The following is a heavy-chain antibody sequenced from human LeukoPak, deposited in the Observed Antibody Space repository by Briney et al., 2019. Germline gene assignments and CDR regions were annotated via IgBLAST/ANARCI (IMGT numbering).Heavy chain of an antibody. Sequence: SVKVSCKASGGTFSSYAISWVRQAPGQGLEWMGRIIPIFGIANYAQKFQGRVTITADKSTSTAYMELSSLRSEDTAVYYCARDLWPGNPNTLDYWGQGTLVTVSS. CDR1: GGTFSSYA. CDR3: ARDLWPGNPNTLDY. D-gene: IGHD3/OR15-3a*01. CDR2: IIPIFGIA. V-gene: IGHV1-69*04. J-gene: IGHJ4*02.